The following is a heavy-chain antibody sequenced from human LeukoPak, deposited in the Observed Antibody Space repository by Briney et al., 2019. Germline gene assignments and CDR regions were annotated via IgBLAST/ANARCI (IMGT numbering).Heavy chain of an antibody. CDR2: FDPEDGET. CDR1: GYTLTELS. J-gene: IGHJ6*02. V-gene: IGHV1-24*01. CDR3: ARGNLDDYYGMDV. D-gene: IGHD1-1*01. Sequence: ASVKVSCKVSGYTLTELSMHWVRQAPGKGLEWMGGFDPEDGETIYAQKFQGWVTMTRDTSISTAYMELSRLRSDDTAVYYCARGNLDDYYGMDVWGQGTTVTVSS.